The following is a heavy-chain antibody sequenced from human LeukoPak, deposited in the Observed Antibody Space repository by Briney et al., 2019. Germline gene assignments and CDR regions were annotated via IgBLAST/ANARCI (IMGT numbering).Heavy chain of an antibody. V-gene: IGHV3-23*01. CDR2: FSGSGGRT. CDR1: GFTFSTYA. Sequence: HPGGSLRLSCAASGFTFSTYALSWVRQAPGKGLEWVSTFSGSGGRTLYADPVKGRFVISRDNSKNTLYLQMNSLRAEDTAAYYCAKVTSSYNYFDYWGQGAPVTVSS. D-gene: IGHD2-2*01. J-gene: IGHJ4*02. CDR3: AKVTSSYNYFDY.